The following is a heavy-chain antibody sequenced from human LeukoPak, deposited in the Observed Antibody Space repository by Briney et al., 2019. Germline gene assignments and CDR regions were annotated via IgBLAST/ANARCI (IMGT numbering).Heavy chain of an antibody. CDR2: IIPILGIA. V-gene: IGHV1-69*04. D-gene: IGHD3-3*01. J-gene: IGHJ6*02. CDR3: ARARDFWSGYLDYYYYYGMDV. CDR1: GDTFSSYA. Sequence: SVKVSCKASGDTFSSYAISWVRQAPGQGLEWMGRIIPILGIANYAQKFQGRVTITADKSTSTAYMELSSLRSEDTAVYYCARARDFWSGYLDYYYYYGMDVWGQGTTVTVSS.